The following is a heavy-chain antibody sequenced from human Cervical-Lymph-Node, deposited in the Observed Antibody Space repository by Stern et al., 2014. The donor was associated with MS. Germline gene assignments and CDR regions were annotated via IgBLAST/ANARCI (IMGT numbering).Heavy chain of an antibody. CDR2: ISNDGSNK. J-gene: IGHJ4*02. Sequence: VQLVESGGGVVQPGGSLRLSCATSGFAFASYDLHWVRQAPGKGLEWVAFISNDGSNKYYADSLKDRFIVSRDYSKKTLNLQINSLRREDTAVYYCALPGHFYTNAPDYGGQGTLVTVSS. D-gene: IGHD2-8*01. CDR1: GFAFASYD. V-gene: IGHV3-30*03. CDR3: ALPGHFYTNAPDY.